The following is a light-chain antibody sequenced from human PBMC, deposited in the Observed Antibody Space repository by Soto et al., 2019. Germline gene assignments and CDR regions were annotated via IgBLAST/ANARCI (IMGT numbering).Light chain of an antibody. CDR2: DAS. J-gene: IGKJ4*01. V-gene: IGKV1-33*01. Sequence: SQMTQSPSSLSASIGDRVTITCHASHDIRNSLNWYQQTPGKPPKLLISDASNLEAGVPSRFSGSGFGTDFSFTIISLHPEDVATYFCQQYDNLPLTFGGGTKVEI. CDR1: HDIRNS. CDR3: QQYDNLPLT.